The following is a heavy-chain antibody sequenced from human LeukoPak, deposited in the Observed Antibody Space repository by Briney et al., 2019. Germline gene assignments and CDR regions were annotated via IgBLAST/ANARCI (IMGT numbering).Heavy chain of an antibody. V-gene: IGHV4-39*01. CDR3: ARMYTDGWYEY. Sequence: SETLSLTCSVSGDSVNNNLYFWAWIRQPPGKGLKWVGSIHYTGATYYSPSLKSRVTISIDTSRNQFSLRLTSLTAADTAVYYCARMYTDGWYEYWGQGILVTVSS. J-gene: IGHJ4*02. CDR2: IHYTGAT. D-gene: IGHD6-19*01. CDR1: GDSVNNNLYF.